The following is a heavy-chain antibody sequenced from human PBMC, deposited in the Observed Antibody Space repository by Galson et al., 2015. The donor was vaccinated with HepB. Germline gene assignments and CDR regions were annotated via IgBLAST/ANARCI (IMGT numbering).Heavy chain of an antibody. Sequence: SLRLSCAASGFTFSSYGMHWVRQAPGKGLEWVAVIWYDGSNKYYADSVKGRFTISRDNSKNTLYLQMNSLRAEDTAVYYCARRGYCSSTSCSNPIDYWGQGTLVTVSS. CDR2: IWYDGSNK. J-gene: IGHJ4*02. V-gene: IGHV3-33*01. CDR1: GFTFSSYG. D-gene: IGHD2-2*01. CDR3: ARRGYCSSTSCSNPIDY.